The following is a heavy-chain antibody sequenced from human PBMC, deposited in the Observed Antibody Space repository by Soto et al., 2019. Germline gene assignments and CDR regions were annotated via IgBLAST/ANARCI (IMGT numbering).Heavy chain of an antibody. CDR3: ARNLLDIVVVPAAVDY. J-gene: IGHJ4*02. Sequence: QLQLQESGPGLVKPSETLSLTCTVSGGSISSSSYYWGWIRQPPGKGLEGIGSIYYSGSTYYNPSLKSRVTISVDTSKNQFSLKLSSVTAADTAVYYCARNLLDIVVVPAAVDYWGQGTLVTVSS. D-gene: IGHD2-2*03. CDR2: IYYSGST. V-gene: IGHV4-39*01. CDR1: GGSISSSSYY.